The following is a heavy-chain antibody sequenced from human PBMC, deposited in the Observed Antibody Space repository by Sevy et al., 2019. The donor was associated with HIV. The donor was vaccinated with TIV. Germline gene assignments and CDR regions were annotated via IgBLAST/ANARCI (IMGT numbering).Heavy chain of an antibody. Sequence: GGYLRLSCAASGFTFSSYWMNWVRQAPGKGLERVANIKQDGSEKYYVDSVKGRFTISRDNAKNSMHLQMNSLRAEDTALYYCARALAAAASYWGQGTLVTVSS. CDR2: IKQDGSEK. J-gene: IGHJ4*02. V-gene: IGHV3-7*01. CDR3: ARALAAAASY. D-gene: IGHD6-25*01. CDR1: GFTFSSYW.